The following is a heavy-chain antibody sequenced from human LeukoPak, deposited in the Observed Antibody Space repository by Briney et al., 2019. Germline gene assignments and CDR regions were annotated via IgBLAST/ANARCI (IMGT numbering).Heavy chain of an antibody. Sequence: SVKVSCKASGGTFSSYTISWVRQAPGQGLEWMGRIIPILGIANYAQKFQGRVTITADKSTSTAYMELSSLRSEDTAVYYCARALSSSWPFGYWGQGTLVTVSS. J-gene: IGHJ4*02. V-gene: IGHV1-69*02. CDR1: GGTFSSYT. D-gene: IGHD6-13*01. CDR2: IIPILGIA. CDR3: ARALSSSWPFGY.